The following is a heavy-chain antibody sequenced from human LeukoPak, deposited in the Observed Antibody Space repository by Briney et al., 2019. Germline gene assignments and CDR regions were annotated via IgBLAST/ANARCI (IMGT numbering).Heavy chain of an antibody. CDR2: IYYSGNT. J-gene: IGHJ4*02. CDR3: ARQTGSGLFILP. Sequence: PSETLSLTCTVSGVSISSSNSYWGWIRQPPGKGLEWIGSIYYSGNTYYNASLKSQVSISIDTSKNQFSLRLASVTAADTAVYYCARQTGSGLFILPGGQGTLVTVSS. V-gene: IGHV4-39*01. CDR1: GVSISSSNSY. D-gene: IGHD3/OR15-3a*01.